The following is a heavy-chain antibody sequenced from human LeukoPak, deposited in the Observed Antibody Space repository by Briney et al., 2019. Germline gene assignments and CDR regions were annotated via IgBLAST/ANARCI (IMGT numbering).Heavy chain of an antibody. CDR1: GFSFSRNA. Sequence: GGSLRLSCAASGFSFSRNAMSWVRQAPGKGLEWVASIKRDGSVKKYVDSVQGRFTVSRDNTKNSLYLQMNSLRADDTAVYYCARLSGDITVFDLWGQGTLVTVSS. V-gene: IGHV3-7*01. J-gene: IGHJ4*02. CDR2: IKRDGSVK. CDR3: ARLSGDITVFDL. D-gene: IGHD1-20*01.